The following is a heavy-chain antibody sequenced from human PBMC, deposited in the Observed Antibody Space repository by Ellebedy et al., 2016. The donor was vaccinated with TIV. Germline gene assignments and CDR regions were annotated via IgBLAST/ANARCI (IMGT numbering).Heavy chain of an antibody. CDR1: GYTFTSYG. Sequence: ASVKVSCKASGYTFTSYGISWVRQAPGQGLEWMGWISAYNGNTNYAQKLQGRVTMTTDTSTSTAYMELRSLTSEDTAVYYCATVPAVAGTAFYWYFDLWGRGILVTVSS. CDR3: ATVPAVAGTAFYWYFDL. V-gene: IGHV1-18*04. J-gene: IGHJ2*01. CDR2: ISAYNGNT. D-gene: IGHD6-19*01.